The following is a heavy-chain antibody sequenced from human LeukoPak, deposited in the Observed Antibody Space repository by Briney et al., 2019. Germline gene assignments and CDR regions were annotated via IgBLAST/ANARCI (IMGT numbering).Heavy chain of an antibody. CDR2: ISGDGGGT. CDR3: APTGGYSGYDYGIDY. V-gene: IGHV3-23*01. J-gene: IGHJ4*02. D-gene: IGHD5-12*01. Sequence: PGGSLRLSCAASGFTFSNWAITWVRQAPGMGLEWVSSISGDGGGTYYADSVKGRFTIPRDNSKNTLYLQMNSLRAEDTAVYYCAPTGGYSGYDYGIDYWGQGTLVTVSS. CDR1: GFTFSNWA.